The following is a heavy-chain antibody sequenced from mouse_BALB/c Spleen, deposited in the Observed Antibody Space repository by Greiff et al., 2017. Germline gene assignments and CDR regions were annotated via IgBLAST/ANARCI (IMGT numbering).Heavy chain of an antibody. V-gene: IGHV14-3*02. CDR2: IDPANGNT. CDR3: ATLYGNYEAWFAY. D-gene: IGHD2-1*01. CDR1: GFTIKDSY. J-gene: IGHJ3*01. Sequence: DVQLQESGAELVKPGASVKLSCTASGFTIKDSYMHWVKQRPEQGLEWIGRIDPANGNTKYDPKFQGKATITADTSSNTAYLQLSSLTSEDTAVYYCATLYGNYEAWFAYWGQGTLVTVSA.